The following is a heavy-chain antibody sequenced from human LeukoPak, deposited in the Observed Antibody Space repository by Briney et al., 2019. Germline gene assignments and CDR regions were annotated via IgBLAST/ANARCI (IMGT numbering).Heavy chain of an antibody. CDR3: ASLGYCSSTSCYTNNHY. CDR2: ISSSSSYI. J-gene: IGHJ4*02. V-gene: IGHV3-21*01. D-gene: IGHD2-2*02. Sequence: GGSLRLSCAASGFTFSSYSMNWVRQAPGKGLEWVSSISSSSSYIYYADSVKGRFTISRDNAKNSLYLQMNSLRAEDTAVYYCASLGYCSSTSCYTNNHYWGQGTLVTVSS. CDR1: GFTFSSYS.